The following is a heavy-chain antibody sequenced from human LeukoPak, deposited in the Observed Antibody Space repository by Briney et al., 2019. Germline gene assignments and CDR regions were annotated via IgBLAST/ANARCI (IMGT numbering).Heavy chain of an antibody. J-gene: IGHJ3*02. D-gene: IGHD4-23*01. CDR3: ARGSITVVPAFDI. CDR1: GGSLSTYY. Sequence: SETLSLTCTVSGGSLSTYYWSWLRQPPGKGLECIACIYYTGSTNYNPSLKSRGTMSVDTSKNQFSLRLTSVTAADTAVYYCARGSITVVPAFDIWGQGTVVTVSS. CDR2: IYYTGST. V-gene: IGHV4-59*12.